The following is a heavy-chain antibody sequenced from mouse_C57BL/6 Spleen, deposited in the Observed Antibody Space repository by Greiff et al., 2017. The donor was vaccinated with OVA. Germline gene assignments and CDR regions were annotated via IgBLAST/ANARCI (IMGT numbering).Heavy chain of an antibody. Sequence: QVQLQQPGAELVRPGSSVKLSCKASGFPFTSYWMDWVKQRPGQGLEWIGNIYPSDSETHYNQKFKDKATWTVDKSSSTAYMQLSSLTSEDSAVYYCARGYGSSSYAMDYWGQGTSVTVSS. CDR2: IYPSDSET. J-gene: IGHJ4*01. D-gene: IGHD1-1*01. CDR1: GFPFTSYW. CDR3: ARGYGSSSYAMDY. V-gene: IGHV1-61*01.